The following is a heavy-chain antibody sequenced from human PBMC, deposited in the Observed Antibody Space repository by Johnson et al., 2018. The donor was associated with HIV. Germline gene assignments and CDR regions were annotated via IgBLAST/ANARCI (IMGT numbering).Heavy chain of an antibody. J-gene: IGHJ3*02. Sequence: QMLLVESGGGVVQPGRSLRLSCAASGFTFSSYAMHWVRQAPGKGLEWVAVISYDGRNKYYADSVKGRFTISRDNSKNTLYLQMNSLRVEDTAVYYCASGAYSSSLTFDIWGQGTMVTVSS. V-gene: IGHV3-30*14. CDR2: ISYDGRNK. CDR1: GFTFSSYA. CDR3: ASGAYSSSLTFDI. D-gene: IGHD6-6*01.